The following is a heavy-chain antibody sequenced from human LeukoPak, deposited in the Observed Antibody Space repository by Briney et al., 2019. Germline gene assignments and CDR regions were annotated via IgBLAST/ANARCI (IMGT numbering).Heavy chain of an antibody. Sequence: QPGRSLRLSCAASGFTFSSYGMHWVRQAPGKGLEWVAVISYDGSNKYYADSVKGRFTISRDNSKNTLYLQMNSLRAEDTAVYYCARDQGAVVAATFDRFDPWGQGTLVTVSS. D-gene: IGHD2-15*01. CDR1: GFTFSSYG. J-gene: IGHJ5*02. CDR2: ISYDGSNK. V-gene: IGHV3-30*03. CDR3: ARDQGAVVAATFDRFDP.